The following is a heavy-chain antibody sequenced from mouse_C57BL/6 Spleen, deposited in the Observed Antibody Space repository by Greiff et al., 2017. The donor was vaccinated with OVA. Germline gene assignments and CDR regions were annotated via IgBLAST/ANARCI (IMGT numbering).Heavy chain of an antibody. Sequence: VKLQESGAELARPGASVKLSCKASGYTFTSYGISWVKQRTGQGLEWIGEIYPRSGNTYYNEKFKGKATLTADKSSSTAYMELRSLTSEDSAVYFCARSGPDYAMDYWGQGTSVTVSS. CDR3: ARSGPDYAMDY. D-gene: IGHD3-1*01. CDR1: GYTFTSYG. J-gene: IGHJ4*01. CDR2: IYPRSGNT. V-gene: IGHV1-81*01.